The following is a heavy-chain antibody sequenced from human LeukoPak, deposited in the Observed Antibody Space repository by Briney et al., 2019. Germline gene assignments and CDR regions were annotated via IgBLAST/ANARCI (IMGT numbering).Heavy chain of an antibody. D-gene: IGHD3-10*01. V-gene: IGHV3-23*01. Sequence: PGGSLRLSCAASGFTFSSYAMSWVRQAPGKGLEWVSAISGSGGSTYYADSVKGRFTISRDNSKNTLSLQMNSLRAEDTAIYYCAKDPLSTLMVSPNLDYWGQGTLVTVSS. CDR3: AKDPLSTLMVSPNLDY. CDR2: ISGSGGST. CDR1: GFTFSSYA. J-gene: IGHJ4*02.